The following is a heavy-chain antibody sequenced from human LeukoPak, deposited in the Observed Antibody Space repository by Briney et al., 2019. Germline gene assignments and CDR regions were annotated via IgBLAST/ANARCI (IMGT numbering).Heavy chain of an antibody. D-gene: IGHD3-10*01. Sequence: PGGSLRLSCAASGFTFSIYPMSCVRQAPGKGLEWVSAISGSGGSTYYADSVKGRFTISRDNSKNTLYLQMNSLRAEDTAVYYCARHKGGGFTMVRGVIVRHAFDIWGQGTMVTVSS. V-gene: IGHV3-23*01. CDR3: ARHKGGGFTMVRGVIVRHAFDI. CDR1: GFTFSIYP. J-gene: IGHJ3*02. CDR2: ISGSGGST.